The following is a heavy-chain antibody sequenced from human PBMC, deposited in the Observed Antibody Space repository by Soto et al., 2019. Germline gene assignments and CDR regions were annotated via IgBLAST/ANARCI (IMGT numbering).Heavy chain of an antibody. CDR1: GFTFSSFG. CDR2: ISYDGSDK. CDR3: AKTSGYDYVWGSSGLDP. D-gene: IGHD3-16*01. Sequence: GGSLRLSCAASGFTFSSFGMHWFRQGPDKGLQWVAVISYDGSDKYYADSVKGRFTISRDDSTNTMYLQMNSLRLEDTAVYYCAKTSGYDYVWGSSGLDPWGQGTLVTVS. J-gene: IGHJ5*02. V-gene: IGHV3-30*18.